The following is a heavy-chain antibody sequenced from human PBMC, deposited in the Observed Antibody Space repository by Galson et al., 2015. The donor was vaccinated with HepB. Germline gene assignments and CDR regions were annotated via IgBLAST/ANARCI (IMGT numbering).Heavy chain of an antibody. Sequence: SLRLSCAASGFMFSGYAMHWVRQAPGKGLEWVAVISYDGSNKYYADSVKDRFTISRDTSKSTLYLQMYSLRADDTAVYYCARGIVYYYYGMDVWGQGTTVTVSS. J-gene: IGHJ6*02. V-gene: IGHV3-30-3*01. D-gene: IGHD3-16*02. CDR1: GFMFSGYA. CDR2: ISYDGSNK. CDR3: ARGIVYYYYGMDV.